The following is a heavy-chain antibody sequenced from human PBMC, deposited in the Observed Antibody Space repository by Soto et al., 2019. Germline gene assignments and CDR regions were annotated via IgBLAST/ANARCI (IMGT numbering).Heavy chain of an antibody. V-gene: IGHV1-46*01. CDR3: ARGRGKEMATLRYFDY. CDR1: GYTFITYY. D-gene: IGHD5-12*01. J-gene: IGHJ4*02. CDR2: INPSGGTI. Sequence: QVQLVQSGAEVKKPGASVKVSCKASGYTFITYYIHWVRQAPGQGLEWMGVINPSGGTINYAQKFQGRVTMTRDTSTTTVYMELSSLTSDDTAVYYCARGRGKEMATLRYFDYWGQGTLATVSS.